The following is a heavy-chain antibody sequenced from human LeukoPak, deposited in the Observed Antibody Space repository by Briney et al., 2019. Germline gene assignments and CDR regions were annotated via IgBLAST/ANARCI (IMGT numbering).Heavy chain of an antibody. CDR2: IYYSGST. CDR1: GGSISSYSYY. CDR3: ARQFLGYCSSTSCPNCFDP. D-gene: IGHD2-2*01. V-gene: IGHV4-39*01. Sequence: SETLSLTCTVSGGSISSYSYYWGWLRQPPGKGLEWTMSIYYSGSTYYNPSLRSRVTITVDTTKNQFSLKLSSVTAADPAVYYSARQFLGYCSSTSCPNCFDPWGQGTLVTVSS. J-gene: IGHJ5*02.